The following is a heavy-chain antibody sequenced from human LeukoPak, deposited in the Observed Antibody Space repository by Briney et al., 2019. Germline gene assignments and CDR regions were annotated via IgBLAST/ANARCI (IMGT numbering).Heavy chain of an antibody. CDR1: GGSISSYY. J-gene: IGHJ4*02. Sequence: SETLSLTCTVSGGSISSYYWSWIRQPPGKGLEWIGYIYYSGSTNYNPSLKSRVTISVDTSKNQFSLKLSSVTAADTAVYYCAKTSSGWGIGTNLIDYWGQGTLVTVSS. CDR2: IYYSGST. CDR3: AKTSSGWGIGTNLIDY. V-gene: IGHV4-59*01. D-gene: IGHD6-19*01.